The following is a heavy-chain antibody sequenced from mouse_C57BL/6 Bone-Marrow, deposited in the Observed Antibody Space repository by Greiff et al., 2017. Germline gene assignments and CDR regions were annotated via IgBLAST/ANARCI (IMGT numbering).Heavy chain of an antibody. D-gene: IGHD1-1*01. Sequence: EVKVVESGGGLVKPGGSLTLSCAASGFTFSSYAMSWVRQTPEERLEWVATISDGGSYTYYPDNVKGRFTISRDNAKNNLYLQMSHLKSEDTAMYYCARGAYGSSYEYFDVWGTGTTVTVSS. CDR3: ARGAYGSSYEYFDV. CDR2: ISDGGSYT. V-gene: IGHV5-4*03. CDR1: GFTFSSYA. J-gene: IGHJ1*03.